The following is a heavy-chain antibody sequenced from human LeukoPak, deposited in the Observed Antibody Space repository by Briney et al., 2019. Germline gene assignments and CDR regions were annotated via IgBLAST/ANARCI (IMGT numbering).Heavy chain of an antibody. V-gene: IGHV4-4*01. CDR1: GFSFSGDW. CDR3: ARIWGYCDY. Sequence: QPGGSLRLSCAASGFSFSGDWMNWVRQPPGKGLEWIGEIYHSGSTNYNPSLKSRVPISVDKSKNQFSLKLSSVTSADTAVYCCARIWGYCDYWPQGTLVPVPS. CDR2: IYHSGST. D-gene: IGHD2-15*01. J-gene: IGHJ4*02.